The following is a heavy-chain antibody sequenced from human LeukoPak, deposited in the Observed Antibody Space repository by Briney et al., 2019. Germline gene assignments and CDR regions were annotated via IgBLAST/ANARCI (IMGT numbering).Heavy chain of an antibody. D-gene: IGHD3-22*01. V-gene: IGHV1-18*01. CDR1: GYTFTSYG. CDR2: ISAYNGNT. Sequence: ASVKVSCKASGYTFTSYGISWVRQAPGQGLEWMGWISAYNGNTNYAQKLQGRVTMTTDTSTSTAYMELRGLRSDDTAVYYCARDFRPYYYDSSGYSCAFDIWGQGTMVTVSS. J-gene: IGHJ3*02. CDR3: ARDFRPYYYDSSGYSCAFDI.